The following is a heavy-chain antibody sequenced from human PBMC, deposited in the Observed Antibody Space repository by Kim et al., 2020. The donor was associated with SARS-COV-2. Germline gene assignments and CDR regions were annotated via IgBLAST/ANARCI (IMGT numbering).Heavy chain of an antibody. Sequence: ASVKVSCKASGYTFTSYAMHWVRQAPGQRLEWMGWINAGNGNTKYSQKFQGRVTITRDTSASTAYMELSSLRSEDTAVYYCASGLYSSGWYGDFDYWGQGTLVTVSS. J-gene: IGHJ4*02. CDR1: GYTFTSYA. D-gene: IGHD6-19*01. CDR2: INAGNGNT. CDR3: ASGLYSSGWYGDFDY. V-gene: IGHV1-3*01.